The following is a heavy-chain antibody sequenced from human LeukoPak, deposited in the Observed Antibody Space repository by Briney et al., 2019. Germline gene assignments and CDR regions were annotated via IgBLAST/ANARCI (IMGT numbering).Heavy chain of an antibody. CDR2: IYYSGST. CDR3: ARLRLPDYGGNSGFDY. D-gene: IGHD4-23*01. J-gene: IGHJ4*02. CDR1: GGSISSSSYY. V-gene: IGHV4-39*01. Sequence: SETLSLTCTVSGGSISSSSYYWGWIRQPPGKGLEWIGSIYYSGSTYYNPSLKSRVTICVDTSKNQFSLKLSSVTAADTAVYYCARLRLPDYGGNSGFDYWGQGTLVTVSA.